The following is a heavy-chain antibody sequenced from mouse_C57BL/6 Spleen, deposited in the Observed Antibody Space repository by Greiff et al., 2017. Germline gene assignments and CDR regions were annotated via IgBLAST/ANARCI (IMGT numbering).Heavy chain of an antibody. Sequence: VQLQQSGAELVKPGASVTMSCTASGYTFTSYWITWVKQRPGQGLEWIGDMYPGSGSTNYNEKFKSKATLTVDTSSSTAYMQLSSLTSEDSAVYYCARRETYYSNYDAMDYWGQGTSVTVSS. D-gene: IGHD2-5*01. V-gene: IGHV1-55*01. J-gene: IGHJ4*01. CDR1: GYTFTSYW. CDR3: ARRETYYSNYDAMDY. CDR2: MYPGSGST.